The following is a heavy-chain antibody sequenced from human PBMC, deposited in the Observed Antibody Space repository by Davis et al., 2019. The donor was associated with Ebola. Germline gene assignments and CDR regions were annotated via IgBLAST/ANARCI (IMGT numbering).Heavy chain of an antibody. CDR1: GGSISSSNW. CDR2: IYHSGST. CDR3: ARSIMITFGGVIVSTEHFDY. V-gene: IGHV4-4*02. D-gene: IGHD3-16*02. Sequence: SETLSLTCTVSGGSISSSNWWSWVRQPPGKGLEWIGEIYHSGSTNYNPSLKSRVTISVDTSKNQFSLKLSSVTAADTAVCYCARSIMITFGGVIVSTEHFDYWGQGTLVTVSS. J-gene: IGHJ4*02.